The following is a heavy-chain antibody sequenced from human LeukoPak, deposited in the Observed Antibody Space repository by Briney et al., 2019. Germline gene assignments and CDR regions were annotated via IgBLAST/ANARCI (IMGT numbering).Heavy chain of an antibody. CDR2: INHSGST. CDR1: GGSFSGYY. Sequence: PSETLSLICAVYGGSFSGYYWSWIRQPPGKGLEWIGEINHSGSTNYNPSLKSRVTISVDTSKNQFSLKLSSVTAADTAVYYCARDGVGKGYFDYWGQGTLVTVSS. D-gene: IGHD4-23*01. J-gene: IGHJ4*02. CDR3: ARDGVGKGYFDY. V-gene: IGHV4-34*01.